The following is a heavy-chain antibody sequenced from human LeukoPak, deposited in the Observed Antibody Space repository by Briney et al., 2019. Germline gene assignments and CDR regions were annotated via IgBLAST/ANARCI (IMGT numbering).Heavy chain of an antibody. J-gene: IGHJ4*02. CDR1: GYTFTSYY. CDR3: ARDGDDYGGKLPFDY. CDR2: INPSGGST. V-gene: IGHV1-46*01. D-gene: IGHD4-23*01. Sequence: ASVKVSCKASGYTFTSYYMHWVRQAPGQGLEWMGIINPSGGSTSYAHKFQGRVTMTRDTSTSTVYMELSSLRSEDTAVYYCARDGDDYGGKLPFDYWGQGTLVTVSS.